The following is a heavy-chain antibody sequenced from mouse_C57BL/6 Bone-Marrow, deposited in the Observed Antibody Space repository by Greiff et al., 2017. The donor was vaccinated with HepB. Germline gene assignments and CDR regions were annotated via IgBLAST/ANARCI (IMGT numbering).Heavy chain of an antibody. D-gene: IGHD2-3*01. CDR3: AISYDGPFAY. CDR2: ISSGSSTI. CDR1: GFTFSDYG. Sequence: EVKLMESGGGLVKPGGSLKLSCAASGFTFSDYGMHWVRQAPEKGLEWVAYISSGSSTIYYADTVKGRFTISRDNAKNTLFLQMTSLRSEDTAMYYCAISYDGPFAYWGQGTLVTVSA. V-gene: IGHV5-17*01. J-gene: IGHJ3*01.